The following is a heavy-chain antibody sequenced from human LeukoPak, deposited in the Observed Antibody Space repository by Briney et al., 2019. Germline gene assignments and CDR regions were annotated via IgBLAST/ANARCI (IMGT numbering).Heavy chain of an antibody. CDR2: INPKSGGT. J-gene: IGHJ2*01. D-gene: IGHD1/OR15-1a*01. CDR1: GYTFTDYY. Sequence: ASVNVSFKASGYTFTDYYIHWVRQAPGQGLEWMGRINPKSGGTNYAQNFQGRVTMTRDTSISTAYMELSSLTSDATAMYYCARVWNKRGYWYFDRWGRGTLVTVSS. V-gene: IGHV1-2*06. CDR3: ARVWNKRGYWYFDR.